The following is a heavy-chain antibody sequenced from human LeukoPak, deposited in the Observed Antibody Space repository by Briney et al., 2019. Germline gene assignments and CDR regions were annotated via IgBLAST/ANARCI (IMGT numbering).Heavy chain of an antibody. CDR3: AKSFYGDY. D-gene: IGHD4-17*01. CDR2: ISYDGSNK. CDR1: GFTFSSYG. Sequence: PGGSLRLSCAASGFTFSSYGMHWVRQAPGKGLEWVAVISYDGSNKYYADSVKGRFTISRDNSKNTLYLQMNSLRAEDTAAYYCAKSFYGDYWGQGTLVTVSS. V-gene: IGHV3-30*18. J-gene: IGHJ4*02.